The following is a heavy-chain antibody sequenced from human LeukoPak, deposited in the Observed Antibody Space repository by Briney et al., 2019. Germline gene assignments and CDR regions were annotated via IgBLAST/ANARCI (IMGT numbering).Heavy chain of an antibody. D-gene: IGHD3-22*01. CDR2: ISTSGRAI. J-gene: IGHJ4*02. Sequence: PGGSLRLSCAASGFTFSNYNINWVRQAPGKGLEWVSYISTSGRAIFYADSVKGRFTISRDKAKNSLFLQMNSLRDEDTAVYYCARVPLYDRSGYYFDYWGLGTLVTVSS. V-gene: IGHV3-48*02. CDR1: GFTFSNYN. CDR3: ARVPLYDRSGYYFDY.